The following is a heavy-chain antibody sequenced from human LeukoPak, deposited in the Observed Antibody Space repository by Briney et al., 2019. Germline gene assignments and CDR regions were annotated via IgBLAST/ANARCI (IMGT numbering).Heavy chain of an antibody. CDR1: GFTFSSYS. V-gene: IGHV3-48*01. Sequence: PGGSLRLSCAASGFTFSSYSMNWVRQAPGKGLEWVSYISSSSSTIYYADSVKGRFTISRDNAKNSLYLQMNSLRAEDTAVYYCATDADWFGELFGDTTSDYWGQGTLVTVSS. CDR2: ISSSSSTI. CDR3: ATDADWFGELFGDTTSDY. D-gene: IGHD3-10*01. J-gene: IGHJ4*02.